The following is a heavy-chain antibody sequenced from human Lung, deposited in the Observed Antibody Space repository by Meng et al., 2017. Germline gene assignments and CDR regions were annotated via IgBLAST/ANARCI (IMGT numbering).Heavy chain of an antibody. D-gene: IGHD6-19*01. Sequence: VPLTGAGPGMGKPSGPLSLTCAGSGGSISRSNWWSWVRQPPGKGLEWIGEIYHSGSTNYNPSLKSRVTISVDKSKNQFSLKLSSVTAADTAVYYCARRGLWLDPQNFDYWGQGTLVTVSS. V-gene: IGHV4-4*02. CDR2: IYHSGST. CDR3: ARRGLWLDPQNFDY. CDR1: GGSISRSNW. J-gene: IGHJ4*02.